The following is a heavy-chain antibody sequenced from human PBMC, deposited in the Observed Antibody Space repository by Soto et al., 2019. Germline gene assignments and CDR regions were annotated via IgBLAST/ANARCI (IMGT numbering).Heavy chain of an antibody. Sequence: DVQLVDSGGGLVQPGGSLRLSCAASGFTFSNYAMSWVRQAPGKGLEWVSLVSATAGTTYYTDSVKGRFTISRDNSRNTVYLKMNSRRADDTAVFYCAKDRLAGGFDYWGQETLVTVSS. J-gene: IGHJ4*02. CDR3: AKDRLAGGFDY. CDR2: VSATAGTT. CDR1: GFTFSNYA. V-gene: IGHV3-23*04. D-gene: IGHD3-16*01.